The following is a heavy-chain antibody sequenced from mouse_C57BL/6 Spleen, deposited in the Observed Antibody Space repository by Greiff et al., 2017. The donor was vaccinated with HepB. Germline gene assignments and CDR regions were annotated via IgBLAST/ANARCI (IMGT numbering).Heavy chain of an antibody. Sequence: EVKLVESGGGLVKPGGSLKLSCAASGFTFSSYAMSWVRQTPEKRLEWVATISDGGSYTYYPDNVKGRFTISRDNAKNNLYLQMSHLKSEDTAMYYCERDRGDYGSSPWYFDYWGQGTTLTVSS. V-gene: IGHV5-4*01. J-gene: IGHJ2*01. CDR1: GFTFSSYA. CDR3: ERDRGDYGSSPWYFDY. D-gene: IGHD1-1*01. CDR2: ISDGGSYT.